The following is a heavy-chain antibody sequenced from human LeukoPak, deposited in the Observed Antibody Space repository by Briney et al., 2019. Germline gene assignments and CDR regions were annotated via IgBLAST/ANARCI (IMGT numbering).Heavy chain of an antibody. CDR1: GGSINNYY. V-gene: IGHV4-34*01. CDR2: INHSGST. J-gene: IGHJ5*02. D-gene: IGHD3-10*01. CDR3: ARALDYYGSGSYFWGGVNWFDP. Sequence: SETLSLTCIVSGGSINNYYWSWIRQPPGKGLEWIGEINHSGSTNYNPSLKSRVTISVDTSKNQFSLKLSSVTAADTAVYYCARALDYYGSGSYFWGGVNWFDPWGQGTLVTVSS.